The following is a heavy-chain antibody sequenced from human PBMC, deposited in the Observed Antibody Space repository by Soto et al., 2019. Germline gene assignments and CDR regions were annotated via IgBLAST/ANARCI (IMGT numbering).Heavy chain of an antibody. V-gene: IGHV1-69*12. CDR2: IIPIFGTA. J-gene: IGHJ6*02. Sequence: QVQLVQSGAEVKKPGSSVKVSCKASGGTFSSYAISWVRQAPGQGLEWMGGIIPIFGTANYAQKFQGRVTSNADESTSTAYMEMRSLRSQDTAVYYCARAPLTGTTSYYGMDVWGQGTTVTVFS. CDR3: ARAPLTGTTSYYGMDV. CDR1: GGTFSSYA. D-gene: IGHD1-20*01.